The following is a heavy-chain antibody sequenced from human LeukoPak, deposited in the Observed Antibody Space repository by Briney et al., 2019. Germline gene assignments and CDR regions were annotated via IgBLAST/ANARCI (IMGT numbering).Heavy chain of an antibody. Sequence: GGSLRLSCTVSGFTFGDYAINWVRQAPGKGLEWVSAISGSGGSTYYADSVKGRFTISRDNSKSTLYLQMNSLRAEDTAVYYCAMTNDFWSGYYPYWGQGTLVTVSS. J-gene: IGHJ4*02. D-gene: IGHD3-3*01. CDR2: ISGSGGST. V-gene: IGHV3-23*01. CDR1: GFTFGDYA. CDR3: AMTNDFWSGYYPY.